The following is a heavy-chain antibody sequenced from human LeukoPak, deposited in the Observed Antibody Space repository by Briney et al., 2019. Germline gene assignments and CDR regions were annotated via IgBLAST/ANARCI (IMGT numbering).Heavy chain of an antibody. Sequence: GGSLRLSCTASGFTFSSYAMSWVRQAPGKGLEWVSTISGSGGDTYYADSVKGRFTISRDNSKKKLFLQMNSLRDEDTAVYYCAKEITGTYDYWGQGTLVTVSS. V-gene: IGHV3-23*01. J-gene: IGHJ4*02. CDR1: GFTFSSYA. CDR3: AKEITGTYDY. D-gene: IGHD1/OR15-1a*01. CDR2: ISGSGGDT.